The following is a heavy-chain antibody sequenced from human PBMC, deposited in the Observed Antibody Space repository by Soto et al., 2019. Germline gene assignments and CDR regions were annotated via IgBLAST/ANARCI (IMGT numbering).Heavy chain of an antibody. V-gene: IGHV3-30*18. J-gene: IGHJ4*02. D-gene: IGHD2-15*01. CDR2: ISYDGSNK. CDR1: GFTFSSYG. Sequence: GGSLRLSCAASGFTFSSYGMHWVRQAPGKGLEWVAVISYDGSNKYYADSVKGRFTISRDNSKNTLYLQMNSLRAEDTAVYYCAKDLQTRYCSGGSCSHFDYWGQGTLVTVSS. CDR3: AKDLQTRYCSGGSCSHFDY.